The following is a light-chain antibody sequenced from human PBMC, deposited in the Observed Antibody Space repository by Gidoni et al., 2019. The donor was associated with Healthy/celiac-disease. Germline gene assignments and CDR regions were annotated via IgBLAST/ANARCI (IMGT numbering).Light chain of an antibody. Sequence: QSALTQPASVSGSPGQSITISCTGPNSDVGGYTYFSWYQQHPVKAPKLMIYDVSNRTSWVSDRFSGSKSGNTASLNISGLQAEDEADYYCSSYTSSNTWVFGGGTKLTVV. J-gene: IGLJ3*02. V-gene: IGLV2-14*03. CDR3: SSYTSSNTWV. CDR1: NSDVGGYTY. CDR2: DVS.